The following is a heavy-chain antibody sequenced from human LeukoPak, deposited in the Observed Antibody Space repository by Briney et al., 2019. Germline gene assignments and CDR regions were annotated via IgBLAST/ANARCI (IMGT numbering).Heavy chain of an antibody. CDR3: AKETRGSYSDY. D-gene: IGHD1-26*01. V-gene: IGHV3-30*02. CDR2: IRYDGTSK. CDR1: GFTFSSSG. J-gene: IGHJ4*02. Sequence: QPGGSLRLSCAASGFTFSSSGMHSVRQAPGKGLEWVAFIRYDGTSKYYADSVKGRFTISRDNSKNTVYLQMNSLRAEDTAVYYCAKETRGSYSDYWGQGTLVTVSS.